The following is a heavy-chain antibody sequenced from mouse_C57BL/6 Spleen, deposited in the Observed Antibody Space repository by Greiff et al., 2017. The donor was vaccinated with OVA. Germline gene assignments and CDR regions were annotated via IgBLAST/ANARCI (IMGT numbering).Heavy chain of an antibody. D-gene: IGHD2-4*01. Sequence: QVQLQQPGAELVKPGASVKLSCKASGYTFTSYWMHWVKQRPGRGLEWIGMIDPNSGGTKYNEKFKSKATLTVDKPSSTAYMQLSSLTSEDSAVYYCARSYDYDRAWFAYWGQGTLVTVSA. CDR3: ARSYDYDRAWFAY. V-gene: IGHV1-72*01. J-gene: IGHJ3*01. CDR2: IDPNSGGT. CDR1: GYTFTSYW.